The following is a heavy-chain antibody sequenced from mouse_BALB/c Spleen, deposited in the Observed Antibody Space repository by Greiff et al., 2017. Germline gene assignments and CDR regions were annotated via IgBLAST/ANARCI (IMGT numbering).Heavy chain of an antibody. Sequence: VQLQQSGPELVRSGVSVKISCKGSGYTFTDYAMHWVKQSHAKSLEWIGVISTYYGNTNYNQKFKGKATMTVDKSSSTAYMELARLTSEDSAIYYCATYGNYEGYFDVWGAGTTVTVSS. V-gene: IGHV1-67*01. J-gene: IGHJ1*01. CDR2: ISTYYGNT. CDR1: GYTFTDYA. D-gene: IGHD2-1*01. CDR3: ATYGNYEGYFDV.